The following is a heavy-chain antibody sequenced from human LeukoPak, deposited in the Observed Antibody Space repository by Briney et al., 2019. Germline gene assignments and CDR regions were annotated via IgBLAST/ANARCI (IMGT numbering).Heavy chain of an antibody. CDR3: AVDRLIDSGSYSPPPDAFDI. CDR2: INPNSGGT. V-gene: IGHV1-2*02. J-gene: IGHJ3*02. CDR1: GYTFTGYY. Sequence: EASVKVSCKASGYTFTGYYMHWVRQAPGQGLEWMGWINPNSGGTNYAQKFQGRVTMTRDTSISTAYMELSRLRSDDTAVYYCAVDRLIDSGSYSPPPDAFDIWGQGTMVTVSS. D-gene: IGHD1-26*01.